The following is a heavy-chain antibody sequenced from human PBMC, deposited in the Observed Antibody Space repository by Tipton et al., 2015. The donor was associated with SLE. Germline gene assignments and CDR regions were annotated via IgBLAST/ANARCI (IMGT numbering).Heavy chain of an antibody. CDR1: GGSFSGYY. CDR2: INHSGST. CDR3: ARAFRETRTYYYYYMDV. Sequence: TLSLTCAVYGGSFSGYYWSWIRQSPGKGLEWIGDINHSGSTNYNPSLKSRVTISVDTSKNQVSLRLSSVTAADTAVYYCARAFRETRTYYYYYMDVWGKGTTVTVSS. J-gene: IGHJ6*03. V-gene: IGHV4-34*01. D-gene: IGHD3-10*01.